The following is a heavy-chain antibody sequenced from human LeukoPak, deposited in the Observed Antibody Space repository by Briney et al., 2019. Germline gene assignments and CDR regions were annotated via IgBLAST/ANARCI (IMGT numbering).Heavy chain of an antibody. Sequence: ASVKVSCKASGYTFTSYYMHLVRQAPAQGLEWMGWINPNSGGTNYAQKFQGSVTMTRVTSISKDYMDLRRLRSDDTAVYYCARDVPSYDSSGYYYYGMDLWGQGNTVTVSS. CDR2: INPNSGGT. J-gene: IGHJ6*02. CDR3: ARDVPSYDSSGYYYYGMDL. CDR1: GYTFTSYY. V-gene: IGHV1-2*02. D-gene: IGHD3-22*01.